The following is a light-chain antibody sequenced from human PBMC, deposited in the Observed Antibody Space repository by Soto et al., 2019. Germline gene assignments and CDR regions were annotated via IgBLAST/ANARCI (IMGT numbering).Light chain of an antibody. CDR1: QSISTS. CDR3: QQGYSRPRT. CDR2: TSS. J-gene: IGKJ1*01. Sequence: DIQLTQSPSPLSASVGDRLTITSRASQSISTSLNWYQQKPGKAPNLLIFTSSNLASGVPSRFSGSGSGTDFTLTISSLQPEDFATYFCQQGYSRPRTFGQGTKVDIK. V-gene: IGKV1-39*01.